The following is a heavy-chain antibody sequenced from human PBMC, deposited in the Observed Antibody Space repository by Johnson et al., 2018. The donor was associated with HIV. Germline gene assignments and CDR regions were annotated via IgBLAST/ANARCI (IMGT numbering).Heavy chain of an antibody. Sequence: QVQLVESGGGVVQPGRSLRLSCAASGFTFSSYGMHWVRQAPGKGLEWVAVISYDGSNKYYADSVKGRFTISRDNSKNTLYLQINSLRAEDTAVYYCAKEGGRAARPPFDIWGQGTMVTVSS. CDR3: AKEGGRAARPPFDI. CDR1: GFTFSSYG. V-gene: IGHV3-30*18. D-gene: IGHD6-6*01. CDR2: ISYDGSNK. J-gene: IGHJ3*02.